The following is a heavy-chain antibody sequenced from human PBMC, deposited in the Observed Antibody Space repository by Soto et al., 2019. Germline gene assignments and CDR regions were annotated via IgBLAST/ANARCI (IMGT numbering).Heavy chain of an antibody. J-gene: IGHJ4*02. CDR2: IYHSGST. D-gene: IGHD1-26*01. CDR1: GGSISSSNW. V-gene: IGHV4-4*02. CDR3: AREVGATTDYFDY. Sequence: SETLSLTCAVSGGSISSSNWWSWVRQPPGKGLEWIGEIYHSGSTNYNPSLKSRVTISVDKSKNQFSLKLSSVTAADTAVYYCAREVGATTDYFDYWGQRTPVTVSS.